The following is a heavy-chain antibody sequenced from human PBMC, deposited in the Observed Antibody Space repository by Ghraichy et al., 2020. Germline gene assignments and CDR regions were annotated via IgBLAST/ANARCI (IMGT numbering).Heavy chain of an antibody. J-gene: IGHJ2*01. V-gene: IGHV4-61*01. CDR3: AREIRVTTVTTTWYFDL. D-gene: IGHD4-17*01. CDR1: GGSVSGGSYY. CDR2: IDYTGST. Sequence: SETLSLTCAVSGGSVSGGSYYWSWIRQSPGKGLEWIGCIDYTGSTNYNPSLKSRVTISIDTSKGQFSLNLNSVNAADTAVYYCAREIRVTTVTTTWYFDLWGRGTLVTVSS.